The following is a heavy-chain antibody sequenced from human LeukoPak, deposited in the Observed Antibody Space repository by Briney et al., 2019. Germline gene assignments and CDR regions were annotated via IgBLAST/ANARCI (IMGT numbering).Heavy chain of an antibody. J-gene: IGHJ4*02. CDR1: GYSISSGYY. CDR2: IYHSGST. Sequence: SETLSLTCAVSGYSISSGYYWGWIRQPPGKGLEWIGSIYHSGSTSYNPSLKSRVTISVDTSKNQFSLKLRPVIAADTAVYYCARHLYDFCDYWGQGTLVTVSS. D-gene: IGHD5/OR15-5a*01. CDR3: ARHLYDFCDY. V-gene: IGHV4-38-2*01.